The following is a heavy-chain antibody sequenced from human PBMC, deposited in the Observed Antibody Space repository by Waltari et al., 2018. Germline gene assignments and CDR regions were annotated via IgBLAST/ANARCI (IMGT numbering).Heavy chain of an antibody. CDR3: ARGDYSNYKLKWDY. J-gene: IGHJ4*02. CDR1: GFTFSSHW. Sequence: EQLVESGGGLVQPGGSLRISCAASGFTFSSHWMSWVRQAPGKGLEWVANIKEDGREKYYSDSVKGRFTISRDNARNSLYLQMNSLRGEDTAVYYCARGDYSNYKLKWDYWGQGTLVTVSS. D-gene: IGHD4-4*01. V-gene: IGHV3-7*04. CDR2: IKEDGREK.